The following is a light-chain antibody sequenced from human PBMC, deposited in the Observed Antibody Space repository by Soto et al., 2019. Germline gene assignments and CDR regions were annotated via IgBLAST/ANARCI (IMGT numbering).Light chain of an antibody. CDR3: QQYDTSPT. CDR1: QSVSSSY. Sequence: EIMLTQSPGTLSLSPGERATLSCRASQSVSSSYLAWYQQRPGQAPRLLIYDASTRATGIPDRFSGSGSGTDFTLTITRLEPEDFAVYHCQQYDTSPTFGQGTTVEIK. V-gene: IGKV3-20*01. J-gene: IGKJ1*01. CDR2: DAS.